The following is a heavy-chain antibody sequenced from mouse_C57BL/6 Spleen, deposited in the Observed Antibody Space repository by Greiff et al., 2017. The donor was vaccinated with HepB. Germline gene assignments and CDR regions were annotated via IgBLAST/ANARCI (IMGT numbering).Heavy chain of an antibody. Sequence: QVHVKQSGAELVKPGASVKISCKASGYAFSSYWMNWVKQRPGKGLEWIGQIYPGDGDTNYNGKFKGKATLTADKSSSTAYMQLSSLTSEDSAVYFCARWLLRGYYFDYWGQGTTLTVSS. CDR2: IYPGDGDT. V-gene: IGHV1-80*01. D-gene: IGHD2-3*01. CDR1: GYAFSSYW. CDR3: ARWLLRGYYFDY. J-gene: IGHJ2*01.